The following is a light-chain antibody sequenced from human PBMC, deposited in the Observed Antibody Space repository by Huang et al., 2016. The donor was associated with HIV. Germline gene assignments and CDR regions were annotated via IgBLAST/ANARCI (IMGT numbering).Light chain of an antibody. V-gene: IGKV1-39*01. J-gene: IGKJ5*01. CDR2: DVS. CDR3: QQSYSALIT. Sequence: IQLTQSPTSLSASVGDRVTIACRASQAIGTYLNWFQQKPGRAPKLLISDVSSLHTGIPSRFIGSGSGTEFTLTIRGLQFNDFATYFCQQSYSALITFGQGTRLEMK. CDR1: QAIGTY.